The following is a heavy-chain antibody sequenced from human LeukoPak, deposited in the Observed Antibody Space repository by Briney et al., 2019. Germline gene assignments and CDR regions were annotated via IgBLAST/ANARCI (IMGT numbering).Heavy chain of an antibody. V-gene: IGHV7-4-1*02. D-gene: IGHD3-22*01. CDR1: GYTFTTYP. Sequence: ASVKVSCKASGYTFTTYPINWVRQAPGQGLEWMGWIDTNTGSPTYAQGLTGRVVFSLDTSVSTAFLQINSLEAEDAALYFCVRGIDTTGYFNYWGQGTLVTVSS. CDR3: VRGIDTTGYFNY. CDR2: IDTNTGSP. J-gene: IGHJ4*02.